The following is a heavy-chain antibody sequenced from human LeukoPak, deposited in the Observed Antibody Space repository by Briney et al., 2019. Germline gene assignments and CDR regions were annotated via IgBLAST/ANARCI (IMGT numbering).Heavy chain of an antibody. J-gene: IGHJ4*02. CDR1: GGSISSGGYS. Sequence: SQTLSLTCAVSGGSISSGGYSWSWIRQPPGKGLEWIGYIYHSGSTYYNPSLKSRVTISVDRSKNQFSLKLSSVTAADTAVYYCARTMITFGGVIARYYFDYWGQGNLVTVSS. D-gene: IGHD3-16*02. CDR3: ARTMITFGGVIARYYFDY. V-gene: IGHV4-30-2*01. CDR2: IYHSGST.